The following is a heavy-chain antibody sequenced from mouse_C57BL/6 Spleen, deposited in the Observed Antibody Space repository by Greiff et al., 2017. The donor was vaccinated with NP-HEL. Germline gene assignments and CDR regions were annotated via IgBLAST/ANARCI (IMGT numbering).Heavy chain of an antibody. Sequence: QVQLKESGAELVRPGASVTLSCKASGYTFTDYEMHWVKQTPVHGLEWIGAIDPETGGTAYNQKFKGKAILTADKSSSTAYMELRSLTSEDSAVYYCTRSYYYGSSYWYFDVWGTGTTVTVSS. CDR2: IDPETGGT. D-gene: IGHD1-1*01. CDR3: TRSYYYGSSYWYFDV. J-gene: IGHJ1*03. CDR1: GYTFTDYE. V-gene: IGHV1-15*01.